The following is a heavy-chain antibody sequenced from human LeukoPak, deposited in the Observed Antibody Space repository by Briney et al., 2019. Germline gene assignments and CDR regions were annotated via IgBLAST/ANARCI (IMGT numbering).Heavy chain of an antibody. CDR1: GFTFTDHP. CDR3: AKDRANWAIDD. V-gene: IGHV3-69-1*01. CDR2: IGGDGIA. J-gene: IGHJ4*02. D-gene: IGHD3-16*01. Sequence: GGSLRLSCVASGFTFTDHPMNWVRQAPGKGLEWISYIGGDGIAFYADSVKGRFTASKDDARKSLYLQMNSLRVEDTAVYYCAKDRANWAIDDWGQGTQVTVSS.